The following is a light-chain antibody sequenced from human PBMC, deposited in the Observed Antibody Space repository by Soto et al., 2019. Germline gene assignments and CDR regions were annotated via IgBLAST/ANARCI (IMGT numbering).Light chain of an antibody. CDR3: SSCACRNNLV. V-gene: IGLV2-8*01. CDR1: SSDVGACNY. CDR2: EVS. J-gene: IGLJ2*01. Sequence: QSVLTQPPSASGSPGQSVTISCTGTSSDVGACNYVSWFQQHPGKAPKLMIYEVSKRPSGVPDRFSGSKSGSTASLTVSGLQAEEEADYYRSSCACRNNLVFGGGTKLTVL.